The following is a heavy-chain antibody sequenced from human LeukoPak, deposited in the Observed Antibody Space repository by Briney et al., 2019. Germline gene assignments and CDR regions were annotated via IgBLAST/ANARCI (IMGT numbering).Heavy chain of an antibody. Sequence: GGSLRLSCAASGFTFSDYYMSWIRQAPGKGLEWVSYISSSGSTIYYADSVKGRFTISRDNAKNSLYLQMNSLRAEDTAVYYCAKDSGYCSGGSCYVEYFDYWGQGTLVTVSS. D-gene: IGHD2-15*01. V-gene: IGHV3-11*01. CDR2: ISSSGSTI. CDR3: AKDSGYCSGGSCYVEYFDY. J-gene: IGHJ4*02. CDR1: GFTFSDYY.